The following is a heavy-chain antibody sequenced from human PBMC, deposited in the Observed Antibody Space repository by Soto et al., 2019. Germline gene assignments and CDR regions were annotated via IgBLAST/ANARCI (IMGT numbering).Heavy chain of an antibody. CDR2: IKSKTDGGTT. V-gene: IGHV3-15*07. J-gene: IGHJ6*02. Sequence: EVQLVESGGGLVKPGGSLRLSCAASGFTFSNAWMNWVRQAPGKGLEWVGRIKSKTDGGTTDYAAPVKGRFTISRDDSTAARYLQMNSRRTADTAVDYCTTEGGKSYYYYYGMDVWGQGTTVTVSS. CDR3: TTEGGKSYYYYYGMDV. CDR1: GFTFSNAW.